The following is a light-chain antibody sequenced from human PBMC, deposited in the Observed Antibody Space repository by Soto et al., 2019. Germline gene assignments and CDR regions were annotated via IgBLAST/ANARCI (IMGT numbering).Light chain of an antibody. J-gene: IGKJ1*01. CDR2: RAS. V-gene: IGKV3-15*01. CDR3: QQYHNLWT. CDR1: HYVYSN. Sequence: EIVMTQSPATLSVSPGERATLSCTASHYVYSNVAWFQQRPGQAPRLLIYRASTRAPGAPARFSGSGSGTESTLTITSLQSEDFALYYCQQYHNLWTFGQGTKVDIK.